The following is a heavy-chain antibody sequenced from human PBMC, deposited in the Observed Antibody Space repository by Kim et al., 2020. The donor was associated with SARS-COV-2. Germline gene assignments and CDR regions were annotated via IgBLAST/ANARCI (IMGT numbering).Heavy chain of an antibody. CDR3: AREVAYCGGDCYSDAFDI. CDR2: IWYDGSNK. V-gene: IGHV3-33*01. CDR1: GFTFSSYG. D-gene: IGHD2-21*01. J-gene: IGHJ3*02. Sequence: GGSLRLSCAASGFTFSSYGMHWVRQAPGKGLEWVAVIWYDGSNKYYADSVKGRFTISRDNSKNTLYLQMNSLRAEDTAVYYCAREVAYCGGDCYSDAFDIWGQVTMVTVSS.